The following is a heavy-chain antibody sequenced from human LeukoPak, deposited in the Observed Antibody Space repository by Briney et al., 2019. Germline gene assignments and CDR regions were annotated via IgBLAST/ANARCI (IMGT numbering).Heavy chain of an antibody. CDR3: ARESIRGAGTIFDY. J-gene: IGHJ4*02. V-gene: IGHV3-30*14. Sequence: GGSLRLSCAASGFTFSSYAMHWVRQAPGKGLEWVAVISYDGSNKYYADSVKGRFTISRDNSKNTLYLQMNSLRAEDTAVYYCARESIRGAGTIFDYWGQGTLVTVSS. D-gene: IGHD1-1*01. CDR1: GFTFSSYA. CDR2: ISYDGSNK.